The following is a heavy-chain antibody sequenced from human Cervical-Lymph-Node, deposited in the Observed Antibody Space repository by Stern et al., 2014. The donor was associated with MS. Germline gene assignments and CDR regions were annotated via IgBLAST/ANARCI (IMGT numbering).Heavy chain of an antibody. V-gene: IGHV4-59*01. CDR2: VYYSGKT. Sequence: QVQLQESGPGLVKPSETLSLTCAVSGGSISGYYWNWIRQSPGKGLEWIGSVYYSGKTNYNPSLNGRVTISLDTSKSQFSLRLSSVTAGDTAVYYCARDSTAWSPSFDYWGQGTLVTVSS. CDR3: ARDSTAWSPSFDY. D-gene: IGHD1-1*01. CDR1: GGSISGYY. J-gene: IGHJ4*02.